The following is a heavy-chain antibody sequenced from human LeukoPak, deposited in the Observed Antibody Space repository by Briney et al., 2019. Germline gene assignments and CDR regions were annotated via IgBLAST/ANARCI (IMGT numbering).Heavy chain of an antibody. J-gene: IGHJ6*02. CDR3: AKASISAHYYYGMDV. V-gene: IGHV3-30*18. CDR1: GFTFSNYG. CDR2: ISFDGSNK. D-gene: IGHD2/OR15-2a*01. Sequence: PGRSLRPSCAASGFTFSNYGMHWVRQAPGKGLDWVAVISFDGSNKFHAESVKGRFTISRDNSKNTLFLQMNSLRAEDTALYYCAKASISAHYYYGMDVWGQGTSVTVSS.